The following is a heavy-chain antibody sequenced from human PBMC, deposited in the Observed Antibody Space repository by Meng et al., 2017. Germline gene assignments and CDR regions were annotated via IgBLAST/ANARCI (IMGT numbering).Heavy chain of an antibody. CDR2: ISWDGGST. CDR3: AKGPHGPQYFQH. V-gene: IGHV3-43*01. J-gene: IGHJ1*01. Sequence: EVELVEPGGVVVQPGGSLGPSCAASGFTFDDYTMHWVRQAPGKGLEWVSLISWDGGSTYYADSVKGRFTISRDNSKNSLYLQMNSLRTEDTALYYCAKGPHGPQYFQHWGQGTLVTVSS. CDR1: GFTFDDYT. D-gene: IGHD5-24*01.